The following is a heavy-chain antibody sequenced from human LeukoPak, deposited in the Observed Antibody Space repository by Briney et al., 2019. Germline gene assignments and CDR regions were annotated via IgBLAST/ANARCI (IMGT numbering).Heavy chain of an antibody. J-gene: IGHJ3*02. Sequence: ASVKVSCKVSGYTLTELSMHWVRQAPGKGLEWMGGFDPEDGETIYAQRFQGRVTMTEDTSTDTVYMALSSLRSEDTAVYYCASRNDWGYAFDIWGQGTMVTVSS. CDR1: GYTLTELS. CDR2: FDPEDGET. V-gene: IGHV1-24*01. CDR3: ASRNDWGYAFDI. D-gene: IGHD3-9*01.